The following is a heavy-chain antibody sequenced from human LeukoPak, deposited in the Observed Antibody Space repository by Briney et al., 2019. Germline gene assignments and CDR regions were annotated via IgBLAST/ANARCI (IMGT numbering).Heavy chain of an antibody. Sequence: PSETLSLTCTVSGYSISSGYYWGWIRQSPGKGLEWIGSIFHSGSTYYNPSLKSRVTIAVDTSNNRFSLRVTSVTAADTAVYYCARDRSYYDILTGYLWFDPWGQGTLVTVSS. V-gene: IGHV4-38-2*02. CDR1: GYSISSGYY. J-gene: IGHJ5*02. CDR3: ARDRSYYDILTGYLWFDP. CDR2: IFHSGST. D-gene: IGHD3-9*01.